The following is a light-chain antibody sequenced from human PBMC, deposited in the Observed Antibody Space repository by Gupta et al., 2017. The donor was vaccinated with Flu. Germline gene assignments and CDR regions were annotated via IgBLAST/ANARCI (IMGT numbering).Light chain of an antibody. CDR2: QAA. CDR3: RKGCLEPWA. J-gene: IGKJ1*01. V-gene: IGKV2-30*01. Sequence: VVLTQSPLSLPVSLGQPASISCRSSQSFVYSDGNTNSHCFQQRPGQSPSRLIFQAAHREPGVPDRSIGRSSVPALSRKISSVAAEDVGVSYCRKGCLEPWAFGQGTKVAI. CDR1: QSFVYSDGNTN.